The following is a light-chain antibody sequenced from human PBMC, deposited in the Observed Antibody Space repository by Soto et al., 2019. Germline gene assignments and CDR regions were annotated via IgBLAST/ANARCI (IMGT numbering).Light chain of an antibody. CDR3: QQSGPSPPLT. Sequence: PGERATVSCRASQTVGCSYLAWYQQKLGQAPRLLIYATSSRATGIPDRFSGSGSGTDFTLTISRLEPEDFAVYYCQQSGPSPPLTFGGGTKVEI. CDR2: ATS. J-gene: IGKJ4*01. CDR1: QTVGCSY. V-gene: IGKV3-20*01.